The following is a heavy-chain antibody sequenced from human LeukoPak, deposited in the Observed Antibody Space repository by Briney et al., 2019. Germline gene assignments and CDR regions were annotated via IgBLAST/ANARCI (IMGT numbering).Heavy chain of an antibody. CDR1: GFTFSSYA. D-gene: IGHD5-12*01. Sequence: GGSLRLSCAASGFTFSSYAMHWVRQAPGKGLEWVAVISYDGSNKYYADSVKGRFTISRDNSKNTLYLQMNSLRAEDTAVYYCARLVEVAASDIWGQGTMVTVSS. V-gene: IGHV3-30-3*01. CDR2: ISYDGSNK. CDR3: ARLVEVAASDI. J-gene: IGHJ3*02.